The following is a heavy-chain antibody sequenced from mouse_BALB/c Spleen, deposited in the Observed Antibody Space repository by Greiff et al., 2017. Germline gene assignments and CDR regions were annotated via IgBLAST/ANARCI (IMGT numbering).Heavy chain of an antibody. Sequence: EVKLMESGGGLVQPGGSRKLSCAASGFTFSSFGMHWVRQAPEKGLEWVAYISSGSSTIYYADTVKGRFTISRDNPKNTLFLQMTSLRSEDTAMYYCARSLYGNTGAYWGQGTLVTVSA. J-gene: IGHJ3*01. D-gene: IGHD2-10*02. V-gene: IGHV5-17*02. CDR2: ISSGSSTI. CDR3: ARSLYGNTGAY. CDR1: GFTFSSFG.